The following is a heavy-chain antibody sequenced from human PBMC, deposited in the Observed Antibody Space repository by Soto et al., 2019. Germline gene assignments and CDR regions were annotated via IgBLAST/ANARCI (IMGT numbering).Heavy chain of an antibody. CDR1: GGSISSYY. V-gene: IGHV4-59*01. Sequence: PSETLSLTCTVSGGSISSYYWSWIRQPPGKGLEWIGYIYYSGSTNYNPSLKSRVTISVDTSKNQFSLKLSSVTAADTAVYYCARLEGFLEWLRGPSSSYMDVWGKGTTVTVSS. D-gene: IGHD3-3*01. CDR3: ARLEGFLEWLRGPSSSYMDV. J-gene: IGHJ6*03. CDR2: IYYSGST.